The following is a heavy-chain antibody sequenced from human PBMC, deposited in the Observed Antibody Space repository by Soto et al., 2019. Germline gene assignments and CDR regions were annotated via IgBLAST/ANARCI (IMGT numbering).Heavy chain of an antibody. V-gene: IGHV4-4*02. CDR2: IHDSGAT. Sequence: SETLSLPFAVSGDPTTADDWWSWVRQPPGKGLEWIGEIHDSGATNYNPSLKSRVTISIDKSKNQFSLKLNSVTAADTAMFYCATQSFHRMGVWGRGTTVT. CDR1: GDPTTADDW. D-gene: IGHD1-26*01. J-gene: IGHJ6*02. CDR3: ATQSFHRMGV.